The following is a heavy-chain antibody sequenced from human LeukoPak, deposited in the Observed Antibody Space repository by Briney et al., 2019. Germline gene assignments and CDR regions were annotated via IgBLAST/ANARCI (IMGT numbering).Heavy chain of an antibody. CDR3: ARITYYYGSGSRALDY. Sequence: KTSQTLSVTCTVSGGSISSGDYYGGWIRQPPGKGLEWIGYIYYSGSTYYNPSLKSRVTISVDTSKNQFSLKLSSVTAADAAVYYCARITYYYGSGSRALDYWGQGTLVTVSS. J-gene: IGHJ4*02. V-gene: IGHV4-30-4*01. CDR2: IYYSGST. CDR1: GGSISSGDYY. D-gene: IGHD3-10*01.